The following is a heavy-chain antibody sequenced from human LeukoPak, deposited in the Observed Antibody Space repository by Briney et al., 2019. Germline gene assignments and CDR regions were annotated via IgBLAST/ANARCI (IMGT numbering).Heavy chain of an antibody. V-gene: IGHV3-30*18. Sequence: GGCLRLSCAAPGFTFSSYGMHWVCQAPGKGLEWVAVLSYDGSNKYYADSVKGRFTISRDNSKNTLYLQMNSLRAEDTAVYYCAKGIAGDLGYFDYWGQGTLVTVSS. J-gene: IGHJ4*02. CDR2: LSYDGSNK. CDR3: AKGIAGDLGYFDY. D-gene: IGHD7-27*01. CDR1: GFTFSSYG.